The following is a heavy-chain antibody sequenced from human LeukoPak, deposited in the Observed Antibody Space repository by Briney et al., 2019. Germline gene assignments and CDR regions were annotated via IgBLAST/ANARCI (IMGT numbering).Heavy chain of an antibody. CDR3: ARHEDYDFWSGFRTGYMDV. Sequence: SETLSLTCAVYGGSFSGYYWSWIRQPPGKGLEWIGEINHSGSTNYNPSLKCRVTISVDTSKNQFSLKLSSVTAADTAVYYCARHEDYDFWSGFRTGYMDVWGKGTTVTVSS. CDR2: INHSGST. CDR1: GGSFSGYY. D-gene: IGHD3-3*01. J-gene: IGHJ6*03. V-gene: IGHV4-34*01.